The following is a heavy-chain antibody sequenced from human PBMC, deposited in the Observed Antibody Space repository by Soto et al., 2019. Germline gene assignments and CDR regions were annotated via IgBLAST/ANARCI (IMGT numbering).Heavy chain of an antibody. V-gene: IGHV3-30-3*01. J-gene: IGHJ4*02. D-gene: IGHD6-13*01. CDR3: ARVDNITPAGKIFDF. CDR1: GFTFSTYA. Sequence: GGSLRLSGAASGFTFSTYAMHWVRQAPGKWLEWVAVISYAGSNIYYADSVKGRFTISRDNSKSTLYLQMNSLRAEDTGVYFCARVDNITPAGKIFDFWGQGTLVTVSS. CDR2: ISYAGSNI.